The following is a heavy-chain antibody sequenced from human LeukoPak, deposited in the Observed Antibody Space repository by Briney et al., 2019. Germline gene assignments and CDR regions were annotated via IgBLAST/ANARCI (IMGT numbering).Heavy chain of an antibody. Sequence: ASVKVSCKASGYTFTSYDINWVRQATGQGLEWMGWMNPNSGNTGYAQKFQGRVTMTRNTSISTAYMELSSLRSEDAAVYYCARVPHIAPRGTFDYWGQGTLVTVSS. V-gene: IGHV1-8*02. CDR3: ARVPHIAPRGTFDY. CDR1: GYTFTSYD. D-gene: IGHD5-12*01. CDR2: MNPNSGNT. J-gene: IGHJ4*02.